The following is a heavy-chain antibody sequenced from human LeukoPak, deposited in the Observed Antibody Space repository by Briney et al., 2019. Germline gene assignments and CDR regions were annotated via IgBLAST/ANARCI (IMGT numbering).Heavy chain of an antibody. Sequence: GGSLRLSCAASEFAFSTYNMNWVRQAPGKGLEWVSYISTGSSTTYYADSVKGRFTISRDNSKNTLYLQMNSLRAEDTAVYYCAKVVGATVFDYWGQGTLVTVSS. V-gene: IGHV3-48*01. CDR2: ISTGSSTT. CDR3: AKVVGATVFDY. J-gene: IGHJ4*02. CDR1: EFAFSTYN. D-gene: IGHD1-26*01.